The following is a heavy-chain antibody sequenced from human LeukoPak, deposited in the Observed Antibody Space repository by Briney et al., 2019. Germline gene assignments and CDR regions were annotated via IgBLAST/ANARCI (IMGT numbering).Heavy chain of an antibody. CDR3: ARAQPPYGSGSYYVDP. Sequence: SETLSLTCTVSGGSISSYYWSWIRQPPGKGLEWIGYIYYSGSTNYNPSLKSRVTISVDTSKNQFSLKLSPVTAADTAVYYCARAQPPYGSGSYYVDPWGQGTLVIVSS. D-gene: IGHD3-10*01. CDR1: GGSISSYY. V-gene: IGHV4-59*01. CDR2: IYYSGST. J-gene: IGHJ5*02.